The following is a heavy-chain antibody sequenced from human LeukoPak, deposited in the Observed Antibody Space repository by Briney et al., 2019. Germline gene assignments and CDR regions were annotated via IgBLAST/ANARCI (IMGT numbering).Heavy chain of an antibody. CDR2: ISGDNGNT. CDR3: ARDGNYFYYMDV. Sequence: GASVTVSCKSSVYTFINYGINWVGQAPGQGLEWMGWISGDNGNTNYAQKVQGRVTMTRDTSTSTAYMELRSLRSDDTAVYYCARDGNYFYYMDVWGKGTTVTVSS. D-gene: IGHD1-1*01. V-gene: IGHV1-18*04. CDR1: VYTFINYG. J-gene: IGHJ6*03.